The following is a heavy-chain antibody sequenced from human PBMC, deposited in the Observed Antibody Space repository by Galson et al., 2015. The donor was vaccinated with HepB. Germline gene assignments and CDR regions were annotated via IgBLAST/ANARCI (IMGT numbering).Heavy chain of an antibody. Sequence: ETLSLTCDITGTSSSGDWWSWIRQPPGKGLEWIGEINDSGRANYNPSFESRVTMSVDPSKSQFHLRLRSVTAADTAVYYCARRREVSGCIDYWGQGSLVTVSS. D-gene: IGHD6-19*01. CDR1: GTSSSGDW. CDR2: INDSGRA. CDR3: ARRREVSGCIDY. J-gene: IGHJ4*02. V-gene: IGHV4-34*10.